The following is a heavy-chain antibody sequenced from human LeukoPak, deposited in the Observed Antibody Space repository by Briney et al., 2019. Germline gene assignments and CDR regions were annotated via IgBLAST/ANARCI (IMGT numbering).Heavy chain of an antibody. Sequence: PSETLSLTCAVYGESFTTFYWGWIRQTPGKGLEWIGEINHTGSTNYNPSLKSRVTISIDTSKNQCSLKLNSVTAADTAVYYCARRVKVNFVGLFGEDNNYYYMDVWGKGTTVTVS. CDR3: ARRVKVNFVGLFGEDNNYYYMDV. CDR1: GESFTTFY. J-gene: IGHJ6*03. CDR2: INHTGST. D-gene: IGHD3-10*02. V-gene: IGHV4-34*01.